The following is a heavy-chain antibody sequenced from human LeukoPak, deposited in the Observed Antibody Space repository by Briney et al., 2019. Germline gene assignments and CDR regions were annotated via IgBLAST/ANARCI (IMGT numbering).Heavy chain of an antibody. V-gene: IGHV3-23*01. Sequence: GGSLRLSCAASGFSFSNFGMSWVRQFPGKGLEWVSAITGSGRSTYSADSVKGRFTVSRDNSKNTLYLQMNSLRAEDTAVYYCAKGAARYFGAYYMDVWGKGTTVTISS. D-gene: IGHD3-9*01. J-gene: IGHJ6*03. CDR1: GFSFSNFG. CDR2: ITGSGRST. CDR3: AKGAARYFGAYYMDV.